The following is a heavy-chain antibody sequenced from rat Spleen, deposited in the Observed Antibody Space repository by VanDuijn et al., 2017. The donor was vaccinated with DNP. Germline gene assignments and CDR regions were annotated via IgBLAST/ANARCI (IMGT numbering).Heavy chain of an antibody. Sequence: EVQLVESGGGLVQPGRSLKLSCAASGFTFSYYGMAWVRQTPKKGLEWVAIISHTDDTTYYPDSVRGRFTISRDDAKSALYLQMDSLRSEDTATYYCTRYYDSFDYWGQGVVVTVSS. D-gene: IGHD1-1*01. V-gene: IGHV5-29*01. CDR1: GFTFSYYG. CDR2: ISHTDDTT. CDR3: TRYYDSFDY. J-gene: IGHJ2*01.